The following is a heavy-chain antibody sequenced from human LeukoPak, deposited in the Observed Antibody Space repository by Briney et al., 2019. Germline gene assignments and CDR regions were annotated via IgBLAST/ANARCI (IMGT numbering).Heavy chain of an antibody. CDR2: ISSSSSTI. Sequence: GGSLRLSCAASGFTFSSYSMNWVRQAPGKGLEWVSYISSSSSTIYYADSVKGRFTISRDNAKNSLYLQMNSLRAEDTAVYYCARDSLPITQTPDAFDIWGQGTMVTVSS. J-gene: IGHJ3*02. D-gene: IGHD1-20*01. CDR1: GFTFSSYS. V-gene: IGHV3-48*04. CDR3: ARDSLPITQTPDAFDI.